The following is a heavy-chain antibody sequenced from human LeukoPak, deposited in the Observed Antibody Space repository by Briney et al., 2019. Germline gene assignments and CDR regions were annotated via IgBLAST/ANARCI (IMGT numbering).Heavy chain of an antibody. J-gene: IGHJ4*02. Sequence: SETLSLTCTVSGGSISSYYWSWIRQPAGKGLEWIGRIYTSGSTNYNPSLKSRVTMSVDTSKNQFYLKLSSVTAADTAVYYCARDGDDILTGYYHCWGQGTLVTVSS. D-gene: IGHD3-9*01. CDR2: IYTSGST. CDR1: GGSISSYY. CDR3: ARDGDDILTGYYHC. V-gene: IGHV4-4*07.